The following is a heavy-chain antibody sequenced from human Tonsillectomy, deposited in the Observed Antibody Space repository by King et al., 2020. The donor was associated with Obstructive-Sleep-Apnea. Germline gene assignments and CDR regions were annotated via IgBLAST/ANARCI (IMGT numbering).Heavy chain of an antibody. CDR2: INTDTGDP. V-gene: IGHV7-4-1*02. J-gene: IGHJ2*01. D-gene: IGHD2-15*01. Sequence: EQLVQSGSELEKPGASVKISCKASGFPITNYAINWVRQAPGQGPEWMGWINTDTGDPTYAQGFTGRFVFSLDTSVSTAYLQINSLKPEDTAVYYCAKERDCSGGDWYSSYWFFDLWGRGPLVTVSS. CDR3: AKERDCSGGDWYSSYWFFDL. CDR1: GFPITNYA.